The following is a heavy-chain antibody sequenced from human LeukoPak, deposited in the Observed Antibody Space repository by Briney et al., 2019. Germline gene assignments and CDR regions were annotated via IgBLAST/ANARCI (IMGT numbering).Heavy chain of an antibody. CDR2: ITSGGYI. CDR1: GFTFRNYN. J-gene: IGHJ4*02. V-gene: IGHV3-21*01. D-gene: IGHD1-26*01. Sequence: GSLRLSCVASGFTFRNYNLNWVRQAPGKGVEWVSSITSGGYIFSADSVKGRFTISRDNTKNSLYLQMSSLRAEDTAVYYCATYSGTYRDHWGQGTLVTVSS. CDR3: ATYSGTYRDH.